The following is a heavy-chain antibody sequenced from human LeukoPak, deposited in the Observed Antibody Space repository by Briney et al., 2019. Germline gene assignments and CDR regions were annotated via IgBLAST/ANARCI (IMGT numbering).Heavy chain of an antibody. CDR2: INPNSGGT. Sequence: GASVKVSCKASGYTFTGYYMHWVRQAPGQGLEWMGWINPNSGGTNYTQKFQGRVTMTRDTSISTAYMELSRLRSDDTAVYYCARSTDYYYYYMDVWGKGTTVTVSS. CDR1: GYTFTGYY. D-gene: IGHD2-2*01. J-gene: IGHJ6*03. CDR3: ARSTDYYYYYMDV. V-gene: IGHV1-2*02.